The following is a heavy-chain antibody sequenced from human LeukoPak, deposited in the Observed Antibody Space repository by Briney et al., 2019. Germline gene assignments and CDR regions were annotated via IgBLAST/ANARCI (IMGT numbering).Heavy chain of an antibody. CDR1: GGSFSGYY. Sequence: SETLSLTCAVYGGSFSGYYWSWIRQPPGKGLEWIGEINHSGSTNYNPSLKSRVTISVDTSKNQFSLKLSSVTAADTAVYYCARGLEDSSGIYLSWFDPWGQGTLVT. D-gene: IGHD3-22*01. J-gene: IGHJ5*02. V-gene: IGHV4-34*01. CDR2: INHSGST. CDR3: ARGLEDSSGIYLSWFDP.